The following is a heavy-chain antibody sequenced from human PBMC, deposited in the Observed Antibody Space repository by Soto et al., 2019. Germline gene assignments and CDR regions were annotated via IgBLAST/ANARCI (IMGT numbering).Heavy chain of an antibody. CDR3: AKDRGAAGTWNVIDY. Sequence: EVQLLESGGGLVQPGGSLRLSCAASGFTFTSYARSWVRQAPGKGLEWVSAISGTGGSTYYADFVKGRFTISRDNSKNTLYLQIHSLRAEDTAIYYCAKDRGAAGTWNVIDYWGQGTLVTVSS. V-gene: IGHV3-23*01. CDR2: ISGTGGST. CDR1: GFTFTSYA. D-gene: IGHD6-13*01. J-gene: IGHJ4*02.